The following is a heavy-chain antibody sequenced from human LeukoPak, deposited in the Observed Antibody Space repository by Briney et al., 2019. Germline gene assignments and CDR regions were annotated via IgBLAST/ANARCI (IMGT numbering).Heavy chain of an antibody. Sequence: GSSGNVSCKASGRTFSRYATSSVRQAPGQGLEWRGRIIPILGIANSAQKLPRRVTITAYPSTSTAYHGLSRLRSEETTTYYCAVSPYSNPTARPRWGEGSLVSVCS. J-gene: IGHJ4*02. CDR1: GRTFSRYA. CDR2: IIPILGIA. D-gene: IGHD6-13*01. CDR3: AVSPYSNPTARPR. V-gene: IGHV1-69*04.